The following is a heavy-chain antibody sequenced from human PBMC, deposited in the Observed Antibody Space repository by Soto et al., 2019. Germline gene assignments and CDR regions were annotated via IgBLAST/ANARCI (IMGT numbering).Heavy chain of an antibody. Sequence: ASVKVSCKVSGYTLTELSMHWVRQAPGKGLEWMGGFDPEDGETIYAQKFQGRVTMTEDTSTDTAYMELSSLRSEDTAVYYCATALPIYSGSPGYFDYWGQGTLVTVSS. CDR3: ATALPIYSGSPGYFDY. D-gene: IGHD1-26*01. J-gene: IGHJ4*02. CDR1: GYTLTELS. V-gene: IGHV1-24*01. CDR2: FDPEDGET.